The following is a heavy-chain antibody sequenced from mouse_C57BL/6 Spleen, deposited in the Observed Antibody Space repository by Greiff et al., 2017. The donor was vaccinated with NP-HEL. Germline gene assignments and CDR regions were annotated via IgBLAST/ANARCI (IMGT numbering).Heavy chain of an antibody. D-gene: IGHD2-2*01. Sequence: QVQLKESGAELVKPGASVKLSCKASGYTFTEYTIHWVKQRSGQGLEWIGWFYPGSGSIKYNEKFKDKATLTADKSSSTVYMELSRSTSEDSAVYVGARHEGKGGLRLAMDYWGQGTSVTVSS. J-gene: IGHJ4*01. V-gene: IGHV1-62-2*01. CDR3: ARHEGKGGLRLAMDY. CDR2: FYPGSGSI. CDR1: GYTFTEYT.